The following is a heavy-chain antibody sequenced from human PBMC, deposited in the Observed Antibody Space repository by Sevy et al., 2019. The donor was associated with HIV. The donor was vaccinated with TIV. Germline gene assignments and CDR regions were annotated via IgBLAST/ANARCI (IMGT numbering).Heavy chain of an antibody. CDR1: GFTFSSYG. D-gene: IGHD6-19*01. J-gene: IGHJ4*02. CDR3: AREGGYTSAWSPGNH. Sequence: GESLKISCAASGFTFSSYGMHWVRQAPGKGLEWVALISYDGIIKYYADSVKGRLTISRDNSKNTLSLQMNSLRVEDTAVYYCAREGGYTSAWSPGNHWGQGTLVTVSS. CDR2: ISYDGIIK. V-gene: IGHV3-30*03.